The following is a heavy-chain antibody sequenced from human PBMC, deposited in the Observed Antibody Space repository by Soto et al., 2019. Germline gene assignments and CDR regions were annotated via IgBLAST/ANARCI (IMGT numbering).Heavy chain of an antibody. CDR2: INYGGST. CDR1: GGSTSTIDYY. CDR3: ARQPFRGGAGGSCYSDV. V-gene: IGHV4-39*01. D-gene: IGHD2-15*01. J-gene: IGHJ4*02. Sequence: QLRLQESGPGLVKPSETLSLTCTVSGGSTSTIDYYWGWIRQPPGKGLEWIGSINYGGSTDYSPSLRSRLTVSVDASKNQFSLNLNSVTAADTALYYCARQPFRGGAGGSCYSDVWGQGILVSVSS.